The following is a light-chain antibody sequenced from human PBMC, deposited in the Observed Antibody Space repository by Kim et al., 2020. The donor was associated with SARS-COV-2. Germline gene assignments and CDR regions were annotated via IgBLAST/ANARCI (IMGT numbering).Light chain of an antibody. J-gene: IGLJ2*01. Sequence: GQQVPISCYGSSSNIGNNYVSWYQQLPGTAPKLLIYDNNKRPSGIPDRFSGSKSGTSATLGITGLQTGDEADYYCGTWDSSLSAVVFGGGTQLTVL. CDR3: GTWDSSLSAVV. CDR2: DNN. V-gene: IGLV1-51*01. CDR1: SSNIGNNY.